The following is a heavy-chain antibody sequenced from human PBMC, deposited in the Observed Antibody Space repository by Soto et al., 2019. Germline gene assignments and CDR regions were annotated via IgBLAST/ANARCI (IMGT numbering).Heavy chain of an antibody. CDR3: ARDPRTTVTTYNWFDP. CDR1: GGTFSSYA. V-gene: IGHV1-69*06. CDR2: IIPIFGTA. J-gene: IGHJ5*02. D-gene: IGHD4-17*01. Sequence: QVQLVQSGAEVKKPGSSVKVSCKASGGTFSSYAISWVRQAPGQGLEWMGGIIPIFGTANYAQKFKGRVTITADKSTSTAYMELSSLRSEDTAVYYCARDPRTTVTTYNWFDPWGQGTLVTVSS.